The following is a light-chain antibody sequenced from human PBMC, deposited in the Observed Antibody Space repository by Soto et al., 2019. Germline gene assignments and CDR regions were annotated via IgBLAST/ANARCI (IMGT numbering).Light chain of an antibody. CDR1: SPSIGSNY. CDR2: ENN. CDR3: GTWDSSLSVYV. Sequence: QSVLTQPPSVSAAPGQMVTISCSGSSPSIGSNYASWYQQLPGTAPKLLIYENNKRPSGIPDRFSGSKSGTSATLGIAGLQTGDEADYYCGTWDSSLSVYVLGTGTKVTVL. V-gene: IGLV1-51*01. J-gene: IGLJ1*01.